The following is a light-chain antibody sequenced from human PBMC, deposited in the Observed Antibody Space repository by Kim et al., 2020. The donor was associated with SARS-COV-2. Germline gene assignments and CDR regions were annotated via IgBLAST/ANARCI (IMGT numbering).Light chain of an antibody. CDR3: MQALQTPRT. CDR2: LGS. Sequence: PASISCRSSQSLLQNNGYNYLDWYLQKPGQSPQLLIYLGSNRASGVPDRFSGSGSGTDFTLKISRVEAEDVGVYYCMQALQTPRTFGQGTKVEIK. CDR1: QSLLQNNGYNY. V-gene: IGKV2-28*01. J-gene: IGKJ1*01.